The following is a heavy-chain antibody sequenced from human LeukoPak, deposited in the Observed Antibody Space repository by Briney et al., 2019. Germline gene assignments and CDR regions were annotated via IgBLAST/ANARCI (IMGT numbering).Heavy chain of an antibody. Sequence: SETLSLTCTVSGGSISSGSYYWDWIRQPPGKGLEWIGSIYYSGSTYYNPSLKSRVTISVDTSKNQFSLKLSSVTAADTAVYYCARLHGSAYFQHRGQGTLVTVSS. J-gene: IGHJ1*01. V-gene: IGHV4-39*01. CDR1: GGSISSGSYY. CDR2: IYYSGST. CDR3: ARLHGSAYFQH. D-gene: IGHD3-10*01.